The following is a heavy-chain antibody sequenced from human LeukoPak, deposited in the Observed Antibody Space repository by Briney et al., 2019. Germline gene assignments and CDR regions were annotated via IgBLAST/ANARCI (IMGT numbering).Heavy chain of an antibody. D-gene: IGHD6-13*01. Sequence: SETLSLTCAVSGGSISSSNWWSWVRQPPGKGLEWIGEIYHSGSTNYNPSLKSRVTISVDTSKNQFSLKLSSVTAADTAVYYCARGMLVQNINWFDPWGQGTLVTVSS. CDR3: ARGMLVQNINWFDP. V-gene: IGHV4-4*02. CDR2: IYHSGST. J-gene: IGHJ5*02. CDR1: GGSISSSNW.